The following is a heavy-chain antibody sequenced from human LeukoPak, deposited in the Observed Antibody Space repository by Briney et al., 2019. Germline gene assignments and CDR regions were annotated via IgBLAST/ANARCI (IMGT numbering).Heavy chain of an antibody. J-gene: IGHJ6*04. V-gene: IGHV5-10-1*01. D-gene: IGHD6-19*01. CDR1: GYSFTSYW. CDR2: VDPSGSYT. CDR3: ARRVVAGPGDYYGMDV. Sequence: GEPLKISCKGSGYSFTSYWISWVRQMPGKGLEWMGRVDPSGSYTNYSLSFQGHVNISAHKSISTAYLQWSSLKASDTAMYYCARRVVAGPGDYYGMDVWGKGTTVTVSS.